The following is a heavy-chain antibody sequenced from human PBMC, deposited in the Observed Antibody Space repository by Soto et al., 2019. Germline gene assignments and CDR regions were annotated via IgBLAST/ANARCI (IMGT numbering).Heavy chain of an antibody. D-gene: IGHD3-10*01. CDR1: GYTFTSYD. CDR3: AQSSGSYYDAFDI. V-gene: IGHV1-8*01. J-gene: IGHJ3*02. Sequence: QVQLVQSGAEVKKPGASVKVSCKASGYTFTSYDINWVRQATGQGLEWMGWMNPNSGNTGYAQRFQGRVTVTRNTSISTAYMELSSLRSEDTAVYYCAQSSGSYYDAFDIWGQGTMVTVSS. CDR2: MNPNSGNT.